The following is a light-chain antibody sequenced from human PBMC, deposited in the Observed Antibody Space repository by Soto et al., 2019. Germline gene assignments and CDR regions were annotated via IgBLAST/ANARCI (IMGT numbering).Light chain of an antibody. CDR1: QSISSY. V-gene: IGKV1-39*01. J-gene: IGKJ4*01. CDR3: QQYGDSPLT. CDR2: AAS. Sequence: DIHMTQSPSSLAASVGDRVNITCRASQSISSYLNWYQQKPGKAPKLLIYAASSLQSGVPSRFSGSGSGTDFTLTISRLEPEDFAVYHCQQYGDSPLTFGGGTKVDI.